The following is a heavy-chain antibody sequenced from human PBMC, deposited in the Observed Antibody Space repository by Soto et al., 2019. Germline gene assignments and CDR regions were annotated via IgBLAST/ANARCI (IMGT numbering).Heavy chain of an antibody. CDR2: ISGSGGST. D-gene: IGHD3-10*01. J-gene: IGHJ6*02. V-gene: IGHV3-23*01. CDR3: AKAGNPITMVRGGHYYYYGMDV. Sequence: PVGSLRLSCAASGFTFSSYAMSWVRQAPGKGLEWVSAISGSGGSTYYADSVKGRFTISRDNSKNTLYLQMNSLRAEDTAVYYCAKAGNPITMVRGGHYYYYGMDVWGQGTTVTVSS. CDR1: GFTFSSYA.